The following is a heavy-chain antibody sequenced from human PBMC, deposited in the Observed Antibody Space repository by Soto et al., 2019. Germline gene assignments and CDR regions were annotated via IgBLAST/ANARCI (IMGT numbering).Heavy chain of an antibody. D-gene: IGHD2-2*02. V-gene: IGHV4-31*03. CDR2: IYYSGST. J-gene: IGHJ6*02. Sequence: SETLSLTCTVSGGSISSGGYYWSWIRQHPGKGLEWIGYIYYSGSTYYNPSRKSRVTISVDTSKNQFSLKLSSVTAADTAVYYCARDRKGIVVVPAAIVGRYYYCMDFLGPGTTVTVSS. CDR3: ARDRKGIVVVPAAIVGRYYYCMDF. CDR1: GGSISSGGYY.